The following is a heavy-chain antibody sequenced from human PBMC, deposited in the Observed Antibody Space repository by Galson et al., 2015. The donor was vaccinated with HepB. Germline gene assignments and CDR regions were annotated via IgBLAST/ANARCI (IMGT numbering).Heavy chain of an antibody. V-gene: IGHV3-30*18. D-gene: IGHD6-19*01. J-gene: IGHJ5*02. CDR2: ISYDGSNK. CDR1: GFTFSSYG. Sequence: SLRLSCAASGFTFSSYGMHWVRQAPGKGLEWVAVISYDGSNKYYADSVEGRFTISRDNSKNTLYLQMSSLRAGDTAVYYCAKDLAEAVAGIGNWFDPWGQGTLVTVSS. CDR3: AKDLAEAVAGIGNWFDP.